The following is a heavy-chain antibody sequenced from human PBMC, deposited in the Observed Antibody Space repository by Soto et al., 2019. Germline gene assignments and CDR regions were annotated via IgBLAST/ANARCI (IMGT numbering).Heavy chain of an antibody. CDR2: ISGSGGST. CDR3: AKDFVWLGELGMPDYYYYGMDV. D-gene: IGHD3-10*01. CDR1: GFTFSSYA. V-gene: IGHV3-23*01. Sequence: GGSLRLSCAASGFTFSSYAMSWVRQAPGKGLEWVSAISGSGGSTYYADSVKGRFTISRDNSKNTLYLQMNSLRAEDTAVYYYAKDFVWLGELGMPDYYYYGMDVWGQGTTVTVSS. J-gene: IGHJ6*02.